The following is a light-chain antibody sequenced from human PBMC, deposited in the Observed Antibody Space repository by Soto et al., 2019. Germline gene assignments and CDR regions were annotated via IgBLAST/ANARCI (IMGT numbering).Light chain of an antibody. CDR2: DVT. J-gene: IGLJ1*01. Sequence: QSVLTKPPSASGSPGPSVTISCTGTSSDVGAYKFVSWYQQNPGKAPKLIIYDVTKRPTGVPDRFSGSKSGNTASLTVSGLQAEDEADYYCSSYAGNSNDVFGSGTKVTVL. V-gene: IGLV2-8*01. CDR1: SSDVGAYKF. CDR3: SSYAGNSNDV.